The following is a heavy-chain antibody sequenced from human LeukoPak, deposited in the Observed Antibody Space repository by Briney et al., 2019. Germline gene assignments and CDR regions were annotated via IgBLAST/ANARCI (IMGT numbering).Heavy chain of an antibody. CDR3: ARQTGARIAVAVGYFDY. CDR2: IYYSGST. V-gene: IGHV4-59*08. Sequence: SETLSLTCTVSGGSISSYYWSWIRQPPGKGLEWIGYIYYSGSTNYNPSLKSRVAISVDTSKNQFSLKLSSVTAAVTAVYYCARQTGARIAVAVGYFDYWGQGTLVTVSS. D-gene: IGHD6-19*01. CDR1: GGSISSYY. J-gene: IGHJ4*02.